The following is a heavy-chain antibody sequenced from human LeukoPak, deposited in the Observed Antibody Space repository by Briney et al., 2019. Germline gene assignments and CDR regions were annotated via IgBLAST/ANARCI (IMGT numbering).Heavy chain of an antibody. CDR2: IIPIFGTA. CDR3: AREMTIITYSFDS. V-gene: IGHV1-69*13. Sequence: ASVKVSCKASGGTFSSYAISWVRQAPGQGLEWMGGIIPIFGTANYAQKFQGRVTITADESTSTAYMELSSLRSEDTAVYYCAREMTIITYSFDSWGQGTLVTVSS. D-gene: IGHD5-24*01. J-gene: IGHJ4*02. CDR1: GGTFSSYA.